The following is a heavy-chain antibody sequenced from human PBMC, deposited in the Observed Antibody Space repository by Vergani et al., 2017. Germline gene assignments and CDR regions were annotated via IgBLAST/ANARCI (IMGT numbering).Heavy chain of an antibody. D-gene: IGHD3-16*02. J-gene: IGHJ4*02. Sequence: QVQLVQSGAEVKKPGASVKVSCKASGYTFTSYAMHWVRQAPGQRLEWMGWIHAGNGNTKYSQKFQGRVTITRDTSTSTAYMVLSSLISEDTAVYYCAREGFYYDVWGSYRLRGGYYFDYWGQGTLVTVSS. CDR3: AREGFYYDVWGSYRLRGGYYFDY. CDR2: IHAGNGNT. V-gene: IGHV1-3*01. CDR1: GYTFTSYA.